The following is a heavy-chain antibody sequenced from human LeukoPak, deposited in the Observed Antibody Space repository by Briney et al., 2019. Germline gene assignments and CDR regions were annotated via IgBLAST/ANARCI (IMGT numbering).Heavy chain of an antibody. J-gene: IGHJ4*02. Sequence: GGSLRLSCAASGFTFSDYYMSWIRQAPGKGLEWVSHISSSGRNTYYADCSKGRFTISRDNAKNSLYLQMNSLRVEDTAVYYCARGDAFSGDYWGQGTLVTVSS. CDR3: ARGDAFSGDY. CDR1: GFTFSDYY. CDR2: ISSSGRNT. V-gene: IGHV3-11*04. D-gene: IGHD5-24*01.